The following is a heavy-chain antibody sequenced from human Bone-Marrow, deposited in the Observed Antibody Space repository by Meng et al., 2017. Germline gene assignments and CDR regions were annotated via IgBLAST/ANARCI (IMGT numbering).Heavy chain of an antibody. V-gene: IGHV4-34*01. CDR1: GGSFSGYY. Sequence: QVQLQQWGAGLLKPSETLSLTCAVYGGSFSGYYWSWIRQPPGKGLEWIGEIYHSGSTNYNPSLKSRVTISVDTSKNQFSLKLSSVTAADTAVYYCARTRGYSYGYYGYWGQGTLVTVSS. J-gene: IGHJ4*02. D-gene: IGHD5-18*01. CDR3: ARTRGYSYGYYGY. CDR2: IYHSGST.